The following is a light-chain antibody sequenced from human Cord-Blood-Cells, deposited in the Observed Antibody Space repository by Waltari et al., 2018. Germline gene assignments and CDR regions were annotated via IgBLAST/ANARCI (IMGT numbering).Light chain of an antibody. J-gene: IGKJ1*01. CDR3: QQYNSYSWT. CDR1: QSISSW. Sequence: DIQMTQSPSTLSASVGDRVTNTCRASQSISSWLAWYQQKPGKAPKLLIYDASGLESGVPSRFSGSGSGTEFTLTISSLQPDDFATYYCQQYNSYSWTFGQGTKVEIK. CDR2: DAS. V-gene: IGKV1-5*01.